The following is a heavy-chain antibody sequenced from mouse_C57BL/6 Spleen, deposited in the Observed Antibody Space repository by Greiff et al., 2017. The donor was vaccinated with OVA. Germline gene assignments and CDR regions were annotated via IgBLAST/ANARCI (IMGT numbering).Heavy chain of an antibody. D-gene: IGHD2-2*01. CDR2: IYPGDGDT. J-gene: IGHJ2*01. V-gene: IGHV1-82*01. CDR1: GYAFSSSW. Sequence: VKVVESGPELVKPGASVKISCKASGYAFSSSWMNWVKQRPGKGLEWIGRIYPGDGDTNYNGKFKGKATLTADKSSSTAYMQLSSLTSEDSAVYFCARSDYGYDYWGQGTTLTVSS. CDR3: ARSDYGYDY.